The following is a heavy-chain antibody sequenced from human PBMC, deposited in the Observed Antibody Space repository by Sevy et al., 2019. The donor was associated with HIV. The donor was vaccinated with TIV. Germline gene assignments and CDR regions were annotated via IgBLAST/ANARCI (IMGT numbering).Heavy chain of an antibody. V-gene: IGHV3-33*06. CDR3: AKSMGGFDAFDI. CDR1: GFIFSNYA. CDR2: IWYDGTDK. J-gene: IGHJ3*02. D-gene: IGHD6-25*01. Sequence: GGSLRLSCATSGFIFSNYAMHWIRQAPGKGLEWVAVIWYDGTDKYYADSVQGRFTISRDNSKNTLYLQMNSLRVEDTAVYYCAKSMGGFDAFDIWGQGTMVTVSS.